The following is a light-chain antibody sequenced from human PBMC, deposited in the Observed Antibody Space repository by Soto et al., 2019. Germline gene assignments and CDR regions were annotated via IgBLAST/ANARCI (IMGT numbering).Light chain of an antibody. CDR1: QSIGHY. J-gene: IGKJ1*01. CDR2: DAS. Sequence: DIVLTQSPATLSLSPGERATLSCRASQSIGHYLAWYKQKPGQSPRLLIYDASNRATDIPVRFSGSGSGTDFTLTISSLDPEDFAVYYCQHRSSWPWTFEQGTRVEVK. V-gene: IGKV3-11*01. CDR3: QHRSSWPWT.